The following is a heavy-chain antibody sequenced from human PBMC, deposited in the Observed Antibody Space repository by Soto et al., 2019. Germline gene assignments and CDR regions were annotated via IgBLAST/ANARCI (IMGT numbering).Heavy chain of an antibody. V-gene: IGHV1-69*01. CDR2: IIPIFGTA. CDR3: VRNLVGASYSTFDY. Sequence: QVQLVQSGAEVKKPGSSVKVSCKASGGTFSIYAISWVRQAPGQGLEWMGGIIPIFGTANYAQKFQGRVTITADACTSTAYMEMSSLRSEDTAVYYCVRNLVGASYSTFDYWGQGTLVTVSS. CDR1: GGTFSIYA. D-gene: IGHD1-26*01. J-gene: IGHJ4*02.